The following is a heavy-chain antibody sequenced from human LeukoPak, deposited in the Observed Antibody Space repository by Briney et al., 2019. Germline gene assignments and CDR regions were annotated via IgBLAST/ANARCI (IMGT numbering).Heavy chain of an antibody. CDR3: ARQGDHDYGDYDYGY. CDR2: IYYSGST. J-gene: IGHJ4*02. V-gene: IGHV4-39*01. CDR1: GGSISSSSDY. D-gene: IGHD4-17*01. Sequence: SETLSLTCTVSGGSISSSSDYWGWIRQPPGKGLEWIGSIYYSGSTYYNPSLKSRVTISVDTSKNQFSLKLSSVTAADTAVYYCARQGDHDYGDYDYGYWGQGTLVTVSS.